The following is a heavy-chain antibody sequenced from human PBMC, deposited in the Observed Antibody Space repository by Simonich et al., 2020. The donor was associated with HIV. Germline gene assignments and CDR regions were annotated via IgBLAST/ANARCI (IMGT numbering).Heavy chain of an antibody. CDR1: GGSFSGYY. CDR2: INHSGIT. CDR3: ARRDRELILYFDY. D-gene: IGHD3-3*01. V-gene: IGHV4-34*01. Sequence: QVQLQQWGAGLLKPSETLSLTCAVYGGSFSGYYWRWIRQPPGKGLEWMGEINHSGITNYKSSLNSRATISVDKSKNQFSLKLSSVTAADTAIYYCARRDRELILYFDYWGQGNLVTVSS. J-gene: IGHJ4*02.